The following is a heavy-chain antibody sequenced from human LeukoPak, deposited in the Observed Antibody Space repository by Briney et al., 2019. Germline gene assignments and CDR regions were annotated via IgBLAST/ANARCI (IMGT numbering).Heavy chain of an antibody. CDR2: ISAGSGTV. Sequence: GGSLRLSCAASGLSLSSSNMHWVRQSSGGGLEWLSYISAGSGTVFSADSVKGRFSISRDNARESLFLQMNSLRVEDTAVYYCTKDLGLRRMIWGRGTLVIVSS. J-gene: IGHJ2*01. CDR1: GLSLSSSN. V-gene: IGHV3-48*04. CDR3: TKDLGLRRMI.